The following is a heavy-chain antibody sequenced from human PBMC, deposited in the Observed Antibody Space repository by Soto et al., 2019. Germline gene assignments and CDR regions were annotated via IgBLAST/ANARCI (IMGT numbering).Heavy chain of an antibody. Sequence: TLSLTCSVSGGSTSDKSYFWGWVRQSPGKGLEWIGSMYYSGSSYYNPSLKSRVAISVDTSRNQFSLKLRSVTAADTAVYFCARQRLLRLKPDFDIWGQGTLVTVSS. D-gene: IGHD2-21*02. CDR1: GGSTSDKSYF. CDR2: MYYSGSS. J-gene: IGHJ4*02. V-gene: IGHV4-39*01. CDR3: ARQRLLRLKPDFDI.